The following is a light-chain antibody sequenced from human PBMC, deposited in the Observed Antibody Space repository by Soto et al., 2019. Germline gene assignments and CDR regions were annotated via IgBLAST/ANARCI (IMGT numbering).Light chain of an antibody. V-gene: IGLV1-40*01. CDR3: QSYDSTLSDRYV. J-gene: IGLJ1*01. CDR1: SSNIGAGYD. CDR2: GNI. Sequence: QSVLTQPPSVSGAPGQRVTISCTGSSSNIGAGYDVHWYQQRPGTGPKLLIFGNINRPSGVPDRFSGSKSGTSASLAITGLQAEDEGDYYCQSYDSTLSDRYVFGTGTKVTAL.